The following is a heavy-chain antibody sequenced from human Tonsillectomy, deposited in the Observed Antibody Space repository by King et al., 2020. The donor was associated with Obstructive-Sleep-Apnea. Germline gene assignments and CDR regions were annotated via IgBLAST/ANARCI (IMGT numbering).Heavy chain of an antibody. J-gene: IGHJ3*02. Sequence: VQLVESGGGVVQPGRSLRLSCAASRFTFSSYGMHWVRQAPGKGLEWVAVISYHGTNKYYVDSVKGRFTISRDNSKNTLDLQMNSLRAEDTAVYYCAEDRWFQLDYGEYGHWDMAFDIWGQGTMVTVSS. CDR1: RFTFSSYG. CDR2: ISYHGTNK. V-gene: IGHV3-30*18. D-gene: IGHD4-17*01. CDR3: AEDRWFQLDYGEYGHWDMAFDI.